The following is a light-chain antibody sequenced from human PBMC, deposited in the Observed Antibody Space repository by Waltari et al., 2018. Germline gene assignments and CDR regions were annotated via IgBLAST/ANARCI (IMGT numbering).Light chain of an antibody. CDR3: QQRRNWPLT. V-gene: IGKV3-11*01. Sequence: EIVLTQSPSILSFSPGERATLSCRASQSVGTYLAWYQQRPGQSPRLHIYEAAYRATGIPARFSGSGSETDFTLTISSLQPEDFAVYYCQQRRNWPLTFGGGTRVQI. CDR2: EAA. CDR1: QSVGTY. J-gene: IGKJ4*01.